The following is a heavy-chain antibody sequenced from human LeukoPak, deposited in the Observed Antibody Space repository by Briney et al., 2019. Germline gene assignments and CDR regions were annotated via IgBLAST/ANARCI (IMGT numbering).Heavy chain of an antibody. CDR1: GFTFSNAW. V-gene: IGHV3-15*01. J-gene: IGHJ4*02. Sequence: PGGSLRLSCAASGFTFSNAWMNWVRQAPGTGLEWVGRVKSKTDGGTTDHTAPVKGRFSISRDDSKNTLYLQMNSLKTEDTAVYYCAADVPTHGAGELDFWGQGTLVTVSS. D-gene: IGHD3-10*01. CDR2: VKSKTDGGTT. CDR3: AADVPTHGAGELDF.